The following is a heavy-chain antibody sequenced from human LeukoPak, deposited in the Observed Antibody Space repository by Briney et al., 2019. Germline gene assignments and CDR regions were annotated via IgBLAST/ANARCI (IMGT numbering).Heavy chain of an antibody. CDR3: ASNLPGYSSSWYRGPFDY. V-gene: IGHV1-69*04. CDR1: GGTFSSYA. CDR2: IIPIFGIA. J-gene: IGHJ4*02. Sequence: SVKVSCKASGGTFSSYAISWVRQAPGQGLEWVGRIIPIFGIANYAQKFQGRVTITADKSTSTAYMGLSSLRSEDTAVYYCASNLPGYSSSWYRGPFDYWGQGTLVTVSS. D-gene: IGHD6-13*01.